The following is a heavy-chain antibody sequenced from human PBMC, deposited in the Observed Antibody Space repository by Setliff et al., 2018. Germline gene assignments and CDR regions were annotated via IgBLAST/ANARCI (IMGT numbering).Heavy chain of an antibody. J-gene: IGHJ1*01. CDR3: ARAAGSLTSNEYFHH. Sequence: PGGSLRLSCAVSGFIFSSYEMNWVRQAPGKGLEWVSSITTSGSATYYADSVKGRFTISRDNSKSTLYLQMNSLRADDTAVYYCARAAGSLTSNEYFHHWGQGTLVTVSS. V-gene: IGHV3-23*01. CDR1: GFIFSSYE. CDR2: ITTSGSAT. D-gene: IGHD6-25*01.